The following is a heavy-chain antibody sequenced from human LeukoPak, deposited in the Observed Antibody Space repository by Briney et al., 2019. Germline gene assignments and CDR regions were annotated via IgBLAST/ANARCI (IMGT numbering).Heavy chain of an antibody. CDR3: ARRDYYDSSGYYYGWFDP. CDR1: GGSFSGYY. J-gene: IGHJ5*02. V-gene: IGHV4-34*01. D-gene: IGHD3-22*01. CDR2: INHSGST. Sequence: SETLSLTCAVYGGSFSGYYWSWIRQPPGKGLEWIGEINHSGSTNCNPSLKSRVTISVDTSKNQFSLKLSSVTAADTAVYYCARRDYYDSSGYYYGWFDPWGQGTLVTVSS.